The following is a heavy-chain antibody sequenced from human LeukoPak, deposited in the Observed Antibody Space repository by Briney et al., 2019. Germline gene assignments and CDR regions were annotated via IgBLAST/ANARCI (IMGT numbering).Heavy chain of an antibody. CDR1: GYIFSTYG. CDR3: ARDFAPPGIIAGWFDP. Sequence: GASVKVSCKASGYIFSTYGISWVRQAPGQGLEWMGCISGYNGNTNYAQKLQGRVTMTTDTSTSTAYMELRSLRSDDTAVYYCARDFAPPGIIAGWFDPWGQGTLVTVSS. J-gene: IGHJ5*02. V-gene: IGHV1-18*01. CDR2: ISGYNGNT. D-gene: IGHD6-13*01.